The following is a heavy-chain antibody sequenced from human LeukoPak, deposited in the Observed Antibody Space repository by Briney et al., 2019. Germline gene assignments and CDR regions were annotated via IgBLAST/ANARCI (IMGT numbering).Heavy chain of an antibody. D-gene: IGHD3-10*01. CDR3: YVTYGNYFDY. Sequence: SGPTLVKPTQTLTLTCTFAGFSLNTRGVGVGWISQPPGKALEWLAVIYWDDDKRYSPSLRSRLTITKDTSKNRVVLTMTNMDPVDTPTFHCYVTYGNYFDYWGQGTLVTVSS. CDR1: GFSLNTRGVG. J-gene: IGHJ4*02. V-gene: IGHV2-5*02. CDR2: IYWDDDK.